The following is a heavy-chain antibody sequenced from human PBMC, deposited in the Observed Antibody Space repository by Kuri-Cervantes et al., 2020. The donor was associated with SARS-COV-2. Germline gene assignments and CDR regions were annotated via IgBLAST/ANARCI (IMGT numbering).Heavy chain of an antibody. J-gene: IGHJ6*03. V-gene: IGHV1-18*01. Sequence: ASVKVSCKASGYTFTSYGISWVRQAPGQGLEWMGWSSAYSGNTNYAQKLQGRVTMTTDTSTSTAYMELRSLRSEDTAVYYCARGGDSSASVRYYYYYYMDVWGKGTTVTVSS. CDR1: GYTFTSYG. CDR2: SSAYSGNT. CDR3: ARGGDSSASVRYYYYYYMDV. D-gene: IGHD6-6*01.